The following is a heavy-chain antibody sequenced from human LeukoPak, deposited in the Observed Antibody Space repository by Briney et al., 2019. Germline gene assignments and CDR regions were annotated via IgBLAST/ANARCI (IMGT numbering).Heavy chain of an antibody. D-gene: IGHD6-19*01. J-gene: IGHJ4*02. CDR3: XXSSGWWGFDY. V-gene: IGHV3-74*01. Sequence: GGSLRLSCAASGFTFRSYWMSWVRQAPGKGLVWVSRINSDGSSTGYADSVKGRFTISRDNAKNTLYLQMNSLRAEDTALYYXXXSSGWWGFDYWGQGTLVTVSS. CDR1: GFTFRSYW. CDR2: INSDGSST.